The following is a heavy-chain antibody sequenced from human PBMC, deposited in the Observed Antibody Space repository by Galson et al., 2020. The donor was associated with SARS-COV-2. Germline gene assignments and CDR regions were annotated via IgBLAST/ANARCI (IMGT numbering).Heavy chain of an antibody. D-gene: IGHD3-10*01. J-gene: IGHJ6*02. CDR1: GFTVSSNY. CDR3: ARGVDGSGSYYYYYYGMDV. CDR2: IYSGGST. Sequence: GESLKISCAASGFTVSSNYMSWVRQAPGKGLEWVSVIYSGGSTYYADSVKGRFTISRDNSKNTLYLQMNSLRAEDTAVYYCARGVDGSGSYYYYYYGMDVWGQGTTVTVSS. V-gene: IGHV3-53*01.